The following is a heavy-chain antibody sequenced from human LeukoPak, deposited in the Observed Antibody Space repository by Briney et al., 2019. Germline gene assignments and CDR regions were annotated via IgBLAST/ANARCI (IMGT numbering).Heavy chain of an antibody. Sequence: ASVKVSCKASGGTFSSYDISWVRQAPGQGLEWMGGIIPIFGTANYAQKFQGRVTITADESTSTAYMELSSLRSEDTAVYYCASYFTTDTAMVLGNWGQGTLVTVSS. J-gene: IGHJ4*02. CDR1: GGTFSSYD. V-gene: IGHV1-69*13. CDR2: IIPIFGTA. D-gene: IGHD5-18*01. CDR3: ASYFTTDTAMVLGN.